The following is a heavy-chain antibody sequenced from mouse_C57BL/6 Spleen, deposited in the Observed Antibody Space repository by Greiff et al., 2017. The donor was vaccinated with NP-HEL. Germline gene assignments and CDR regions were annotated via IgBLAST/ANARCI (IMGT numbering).Heavy chain of an antibody. Sequence: VQRVESGAELAKPGASVKLSCKASGYTFTSYWMHWVKQRPGQGLEWIGYINPSSGYTKYNQKFKDKATLTADKSSSTAYMQLSSLTYEDSAVYYCARNWGRAWWYFDVWGTGTTVTVSS. D-gene: IGHD4-1*01. CDR2: INPSSGYT. V-gene: IGHV1-7*01. J-gene: IGHJ1*03. CDR1: GYTFTSYW. CDR3: ARNWGRAWWYFDV.